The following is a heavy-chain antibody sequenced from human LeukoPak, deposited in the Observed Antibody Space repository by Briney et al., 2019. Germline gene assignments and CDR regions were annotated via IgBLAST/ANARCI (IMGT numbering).Heavy chain of an antibody. CDR2: IYTSGST. Sequence: PSETLCLTCTVSGGSISSYYCSWIRQPAGQGLEWIGRIYTSGSTNYNPSLKSRVTMSVDTSKNQFSLKLSSVTAADTAVYYCIGGSWVKSAYAFDIWGQGTMVTVSS. CDR1: GGSISSYY. CDR3: IGGSWVKSAYAFDI. V-gene: IGHV4-4*07. D-gene: IGHD2-15*01. J-gene: IGHJ3*02.